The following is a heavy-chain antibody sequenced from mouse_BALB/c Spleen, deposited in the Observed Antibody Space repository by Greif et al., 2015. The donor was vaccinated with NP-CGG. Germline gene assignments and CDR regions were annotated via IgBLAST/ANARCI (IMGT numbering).Heavy chain of an antibody. J-gene: IGHJ4*01. Sequence: EVKLVESGGGLVQPGGSMKLSCVASGFTFSNYWMNWVRQSPEKGLEWVAEIRLKSNNYATHYAESVKGRFTISRDDSKSSVYLQMNNLRAEDTGIYYCTRPPIHYYGYGPYYYAMDYWGQGTSVTVSS. CDR2: IRLKSNNYAT. CDR1: GFTFSNYW. V-gene: IGHV6-6*02. D-gene: IGHD1-2*01. CDR3: TRPPIHYYGYGPYYYAMDY.